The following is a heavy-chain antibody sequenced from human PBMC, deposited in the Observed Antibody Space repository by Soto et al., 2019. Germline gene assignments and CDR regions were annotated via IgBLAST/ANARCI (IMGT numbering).Heavy chain of an antibody. D-gene: IGHD7-27*01. V-gene: IGHV2-5*02. Sequence: QITLKESGPPLVKPTQTLTLTCTFSGFSLSTSGVGVGWIRQPPGKALEWLALIYWDDDKRYSPSLKSRLTITKETSKNQVVLTMTNMDPVDTATYYGAHWGSRRDPLDYWGQGTLVPVSS. J-gene: IGHJ4*02. CDR1: GFSLSTSGVG. CDR3: AHWGSRRDPLDY. CDR2: IYWDDDK.